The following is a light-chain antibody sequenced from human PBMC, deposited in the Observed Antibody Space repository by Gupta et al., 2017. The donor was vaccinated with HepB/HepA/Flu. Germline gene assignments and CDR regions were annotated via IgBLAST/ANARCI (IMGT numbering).Light chain of an antibody. CDR1: SSNIGSNT. Sequence: SVLPQPPSASGTPGQRVTISCSGSSSNIGSNTVNWYQQLPGTAPKLLIYSNNQRPSGVPDRFSGSKSGTSASLAISGLQSEDEADYYCAAGDDSLNGQVFGGGTKLTVL. V-gene: IGLV1-44*01. CDR3: AAGDDSLNGQV. J-gene: IGLJ3*02. CDR2: SNN.